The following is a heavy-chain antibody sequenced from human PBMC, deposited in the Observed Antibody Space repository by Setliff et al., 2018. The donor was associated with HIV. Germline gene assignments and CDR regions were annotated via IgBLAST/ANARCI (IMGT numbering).Heavy chain of an antibody. CDR1: GFTFSSYW. D-gene: IGHD5-18*01. V-gene: IGHV3-7*04. J-gene: IGHJ3*02. CDR2: TKQDGSKA. CDR3: ARDDSNGNTDAFDI. Sequence: GGSLRLSCAASGFTFSSYWMSCGRQAPGKGLEWVADTKQDGSKAYYMDSVKGRFTISRDNPKNSLYLQMTSLRAEDTAVYYCARDDSNGNTDAFDIWGQGTTVTVSS.